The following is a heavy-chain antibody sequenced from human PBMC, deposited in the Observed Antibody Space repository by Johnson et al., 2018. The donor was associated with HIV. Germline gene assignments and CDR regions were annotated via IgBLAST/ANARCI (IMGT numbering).Heavy chain of an antibody. Sequence: VQLVESGGGVVRPGGSLRLSCAASGFTFDDYGMSWVRQAPGKGLEWVSGINWNGVSTGYADSVKGRFTISRDNSKNTLYLQMNSLRAEDTAVYYCARDQNIVLMVYAAPGAFDIWGQGTMVTVSS. CDR3: ARDQNIVLMVYAAPGAFDI. CDR1: GFTFDDYG. J-gene: IGHJ3*02. V-gene: IGHV3-20*04. D-gene: IGHD2-8*01. CDR2: INWNGVST.